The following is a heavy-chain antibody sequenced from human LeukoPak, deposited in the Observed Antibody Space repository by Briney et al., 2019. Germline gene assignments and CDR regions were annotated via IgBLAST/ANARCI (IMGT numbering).Heavy chain of an antibody. Sequence: GASLRLSCAASGFTFRSYAMSWVRQAPGKGLEWVSAISGSGGSTYYADSVKGRFTISRDNSKNTLYLQMNSLRAEDTAVYYCAKRVDDYGDYFDYWGQGTLVTVSS. CDR1: GFTFRSYA. D-gene: IGHD4-17*01. CDR3: AKRVDDYGDYFDY. CDR2: ISGSGGST. J-gene: IGHJ4*02. V-gene: IGHV3-23*01.